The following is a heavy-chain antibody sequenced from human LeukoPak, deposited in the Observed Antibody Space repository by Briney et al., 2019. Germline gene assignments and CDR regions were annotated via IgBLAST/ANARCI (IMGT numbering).Heavy chain of an antibody. D-gene: IGHD3-10*01. V-gene: IGHV1-18*01. Sequence: ASVKVSCKASGYTFTSYGISWVRQAPGQGLEWMGWISAYNGNTNYAQKLQGRVTMTTDTSTSTAYMELRSLRSDDTAVYYCARDPRELLWFGELSWYFDLWGRGTLVTVSS. CDR2: ISAYNGNT. CDR1: GYTFTSYG. J-gene: IGHJ2*01. CDR3: ARDPRELLWFGELSWYFDL.